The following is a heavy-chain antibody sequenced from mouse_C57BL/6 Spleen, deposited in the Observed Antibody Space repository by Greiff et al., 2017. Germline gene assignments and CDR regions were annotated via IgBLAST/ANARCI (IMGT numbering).Heavy chain of an antibody. CDR2: IWSGGST. CDR3: ALTGTEGDAMDY. D-gene: IGHD4-1*01. V-gene: IGHV2-2*01. Sequence: VQRVESGPGLVQPSQSLSITCTVSGFSLTSYGVHWVRQSPGKGLEWLGVIWSGGSTDYNAAFISSLSISKDNSKSQVFFKMNSRQADDTAIYYCALTGTEGDAMDYWGQGTSVTVSS. CDR1: GFSLTSYG. J-gene: IGHJ4*01.